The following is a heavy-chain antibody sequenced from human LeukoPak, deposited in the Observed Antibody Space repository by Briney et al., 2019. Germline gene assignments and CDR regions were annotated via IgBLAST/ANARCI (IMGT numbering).Heavy chain of an antibody. CDR3: VRDGYDSSLYYYYYGMDV. V-gene: IGHV1-2*02. J-gene: IGHJ6*02. CDR1: GYTFTGYY. Sequence: ASVKVSCKASGYTFTGYYMHWVRQAPGQGLEWMGWINPNSGDTNYAQKFQGRVTMTRDTSISTAYMELSRLRSDDTAVYYCVRDGYDSSLYYYYYGMDVWGQGTTVTVSS. CDR2: INPNSGDT. D-gene: IGHD5-12*01.